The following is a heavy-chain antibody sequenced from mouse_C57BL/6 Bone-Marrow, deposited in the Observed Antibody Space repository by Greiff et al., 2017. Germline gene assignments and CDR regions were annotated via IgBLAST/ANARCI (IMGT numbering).Heavy chain of an antibody. D-gene: IGHD1-1*01. CDR3: AREALITTVSHYFDY. J-gene: IGHJ2*01. CDR1: GYTFTSYW. V-gene: IGHV1-72*01. Sequence: VQLQQPGAELVKPGASVKLSCKASGYTFTSYWMHWVKQRPGRGLEWIGRIDPNSGGTKYNEKFKSKATLTVDKPSSTAYMQLSSLSSEDSAVYYCAREALITTVSHYFDYWGQGTTLTVSS. CDR2: IDPNSGGT.